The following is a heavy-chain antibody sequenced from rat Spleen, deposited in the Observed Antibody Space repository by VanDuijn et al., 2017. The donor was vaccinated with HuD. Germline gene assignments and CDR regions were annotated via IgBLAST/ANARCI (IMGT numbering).Heavy chain of an antibody. CDR2: ISSGGST. CDR1: GLSLTSNG. J-gene: IGHJ3*01. CDR3: TRDGDSSWFAY. V-gene: IGHV2S12*01. Sequence: QVQLKESGPGLVQPSQTLSLTCTVSGLSLTSNGVSWVRQPPGKGLEWIAAISSGGSTYYNSVFKSRLSISRDTSKSQVILKMNSLQTEDRAIYFCTRDGDSSWFAYWGQGTLVTVSS. D-gene: IGHD1-2*01.